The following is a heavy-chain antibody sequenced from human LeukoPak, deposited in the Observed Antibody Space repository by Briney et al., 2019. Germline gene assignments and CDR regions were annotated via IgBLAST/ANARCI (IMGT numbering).Heavy chain of an antibody. D-gene: IGHD1-1*01. CDR2: INPSGGST. J-gene: IGHJ4*02. V-gene: IGHV1-46*01. Sequence: ASVKVSCKASGYTFSSYYMHWVRQAPEQGLEWMGVINPSGGSTSYAQRFQGRVTMTGDTSTSTFYMELSSLRSEDTAVYYCARHSLPGTTPFDYWGQGTLVTVSS. CDR1: GYTFSSYY. CDR3: ARHSLPGTTPFDY.